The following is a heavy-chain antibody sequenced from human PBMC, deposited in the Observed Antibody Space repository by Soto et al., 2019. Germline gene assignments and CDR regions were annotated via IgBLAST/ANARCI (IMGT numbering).Heavy chain of an antibody. J-gene: IGHJ6*02. Sequence: QVQLVQSGAEVKKPGSSVKVSCKASGGTFSSYTISWVRQAPGQGLEWMGRIIPILGIANYAQKFQGRVTLTADKSTSTAYMELSSLRSEDTAVYYCARDYSDYPGYYYYGMDVWGQGTTVTVSS. CDR1: GGTFSSYT. V-gene: IGHV1-69*08. CDR3: ARDYSDYPGYYYYGMDV. D-gene: IGHD4-17*01. CDR2: IIPILGIA.